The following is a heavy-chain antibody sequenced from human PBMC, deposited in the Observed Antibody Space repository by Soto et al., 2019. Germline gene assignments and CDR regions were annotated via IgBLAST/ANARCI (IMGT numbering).Heavy chain of an antibody. J-gene: IGHJ4*02. CDR1: GFTFSSYS. CDR3: AKDYQRITMIVPLGYYFDY. V-gene: IGHV3-23*01. CDR2: FRTSGDGGTT. D-gene: IGHD3-22*01. Sequence: GGSLRLSCAASGFTFSSYSMSWVRQAPGKGLEWVSGFRTSGDGGTTYYADSVKGRFTISRDNSKNTLYLQMNSLRAEDTAVYYCAKDYQRITMIVPLGYYFDYWGQGTLVTVSS.